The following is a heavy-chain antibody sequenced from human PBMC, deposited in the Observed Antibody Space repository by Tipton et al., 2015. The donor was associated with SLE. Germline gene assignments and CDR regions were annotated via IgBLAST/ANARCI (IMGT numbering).Heavy chain of an antibody. J-gene: IGHJ4*02. V-gene: IGHV4-59*01. CDR1: DGSISDYY. D-gene: IGHD3-16*01. CDR3: ARIYGGNFDF. CDR2: IYYSGTT. Sequence: TLSLTCSVSDGSISDYYWSWVRQPPGKGLEWIGYIYYSGTTNYNPSLKSRVTMSVDTSKNQFSLKLSSVTAADTAVYHCARIYGGNFDFWGQGALVIVSS.